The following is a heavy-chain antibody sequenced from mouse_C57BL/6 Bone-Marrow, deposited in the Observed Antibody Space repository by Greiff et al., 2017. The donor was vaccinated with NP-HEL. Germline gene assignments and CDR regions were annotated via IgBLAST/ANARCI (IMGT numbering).Heavy chain of an antibody. CDR2: ISYDGSN. J-gene: IGHJ1*03. Sequence: EVQLQESGPGLVKPSQSLSLTCSVTGYSITSGYYWNWIRQFPGNKLEWMGYISYDGSNNYNPSLKNRISITRDTSKNQFFLKLNSVTTEDTATYYCAREGYYGSSSWYFDVWGTGTTVTVSS. CDR1: GYSITSGYY. CDR3: AREGYYGSSSWYFDV. V-gene: IGHV3-6*01. D-gene: IGHD1-1*01.